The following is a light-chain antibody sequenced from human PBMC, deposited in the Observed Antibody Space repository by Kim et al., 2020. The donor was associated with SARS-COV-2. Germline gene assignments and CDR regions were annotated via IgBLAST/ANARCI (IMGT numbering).Light chain of an antibody. CDR1: SSNLGSGYG. J-gene: IGLJ3*02. Sequence: PGQRVTISCTGGSSNLGSGYGVHWYQQLPGTAPKLLIYRNNNRPSGVPDRFSASRSGTSASLAITGLQAEDEADYYCQSYDTTYWVFGGGTQLTVL. CDR3: QSYDTTYWV. V-gene: IGLV1-40*01. CDR2: RNN.